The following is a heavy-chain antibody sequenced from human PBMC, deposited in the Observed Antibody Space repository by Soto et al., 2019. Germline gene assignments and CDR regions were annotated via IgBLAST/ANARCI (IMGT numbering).Heavy chain of an antibody. CDR1: GGSISSSSYY. CDR3: ARRRTTVPDYYYFYVMDV. D-gene: IGHD4-17*01. Sequence: PSETLSLTCTVSGGSISSSSYYWGWIRQPLGKGLEWIGSIYYSGSTYYKTSLKSRVTISVDTSKNQFSLKLTSVTAADTAVFYCARRRTTVPDYYYFYVMDVWGQGTTVTVSS. J-gene: IGHJ6*02. V-gene: IGHV4-39*07. CDR2: IYYSGST.